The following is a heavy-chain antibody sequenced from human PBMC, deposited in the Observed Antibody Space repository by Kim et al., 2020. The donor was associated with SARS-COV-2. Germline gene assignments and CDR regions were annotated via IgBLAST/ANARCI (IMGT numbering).Heavy chain of an antibody. J-gene: IGHJ3*02. D-gene: IGHD3-3*01. CDR1: GGTFSSYA. CDR2: IIPIFGTA. Sequence: SVKVSCKASGGTFSSYAISWVRQAPGQGLEWMGGIIPIFGTANYAQKFQGRVTITADESTSTAYMELSSLRSEDTAVYYCASGSAKVLRFLEWLDAFDIWGQGTMVTVSS. CDR3: ASGSAKVLRFLEWLDAFDI. V-gene: IGHV1-69*13.